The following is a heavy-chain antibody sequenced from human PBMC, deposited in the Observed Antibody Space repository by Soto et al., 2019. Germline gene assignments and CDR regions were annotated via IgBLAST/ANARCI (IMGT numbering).Heavy chain of an antibody. V-gene: IGHV4-59*12. Sequence: SETLSLTCTVSGGSISSYYWSWIRQPPGKGLEWIGYIYYSGSTNYNPSLKSRVTISVDTSKNQFSLKLSSVTAADTAVYYCAKFSYHDSSGYYFYWFDPWGQGALVTVSS. CDR2: IYYSGST. CDR1: GGSISSYY. D-gene: IGHD3-22*01. CDR3: AKFSYHDSSGYYFYWFDP. J-gene: IGHJ5*02.